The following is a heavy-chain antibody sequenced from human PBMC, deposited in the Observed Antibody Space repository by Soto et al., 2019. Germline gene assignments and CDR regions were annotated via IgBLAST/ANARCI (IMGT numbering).Heavy chain of an antibody. D-gene: IGHD3-3*01. CDR1: SGSFSGYY. J-gene: IGHJ4*02. CDR2: VNHSGRT. CDR3: ARAEFWSGYYTGYYFDW. Sequence: SETLSLTCAVYSGSFSGYYWSWIRQPPGKGLEWIGEVNHSGRTNYNPSLKSRVTISVDTSKNQFSLRLSSVTAADTAMYYCARAEFWSGYYTGYYFDWWGLGTLVTVSS. V-gene: IGHV4-34*01.